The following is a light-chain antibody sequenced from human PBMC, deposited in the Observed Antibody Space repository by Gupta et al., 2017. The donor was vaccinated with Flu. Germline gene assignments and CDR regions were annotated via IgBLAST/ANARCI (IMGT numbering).Light chain of an antibody. V-gene: IGLV2-14*01. CDR3: SSYTSSSTLNWV. CDR2: EVS. J-gene: IGLJ3*02. CDR1: SIDVGGDNY. Sequence: QSTLTQPASVSGSPGQPITITCTGTSIDVGGDNYGSWYHKHPGKAPKLMIYEVSNRPSGVSPRFSGSKSGTTASLTISGLPAEDEADYYCSSYTSSSTLNWVFGGGTKLTVL.